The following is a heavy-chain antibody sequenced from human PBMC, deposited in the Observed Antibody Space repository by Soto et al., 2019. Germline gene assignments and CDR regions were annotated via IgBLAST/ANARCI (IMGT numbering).Heavy chain of an antibody. CDR3: ARHDGFSSGWIFDY. Sequence: SDTLSLTCAVSGCPISSRTYSWGWIRQPPGKSLEWIGTIYYHGNTYSNPSLKSRVTISVDTSNNQLSLKLRSVTAADTAVYYCARHDGFSSGWIFDYWGHGTLVTVSS. CDR1: GCPISSRTYS. CDR2: IYYHGNT. D-gene: IGHD6-19*01. V-gene: IGHV4-39*01. J-gene: IGHJ4*01.